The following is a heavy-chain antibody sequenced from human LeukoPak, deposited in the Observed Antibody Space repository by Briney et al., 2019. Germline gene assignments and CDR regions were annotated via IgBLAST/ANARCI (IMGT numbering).Heavy chain of an antibody. Sequence: GGSLRLSCAASGFTFSSYGMHWVRQAPGKGLEWVAVISYDGSNKYYADSVKGRFTISRDNSKNTLYLQMNSLRAEDTAVYYCAKEAPGASGSWYFDLWGRGTLVTVSS. CDR1: GFTFSSYG. D-gene: IGHD6-25*01. J-gene: IGHJ2*01. CDR2: ISYDGSNK. CDR3: AKEAPGASGSWYFDL. V-gene: IGHV3-30*18.